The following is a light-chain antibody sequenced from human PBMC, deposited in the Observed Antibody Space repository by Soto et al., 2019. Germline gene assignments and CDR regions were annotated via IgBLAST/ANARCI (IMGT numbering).Light chain of an antibody. Sequence: DIQMTQSPSSLSASIGDRVTITCRARQGIGNDLGWYQQKPGNAPKRLIYGASTLQSGVPSRFSGSGSGTEFTLTISTLQPEDSATYYCHQYNSLPLTFGGGTKVEI. CDR3: HQYNSLPLT. CDR2: GAS. J-gene: IGKJ4*01. CDR1: QGIGND. V-gene: IGKV1-17*01.